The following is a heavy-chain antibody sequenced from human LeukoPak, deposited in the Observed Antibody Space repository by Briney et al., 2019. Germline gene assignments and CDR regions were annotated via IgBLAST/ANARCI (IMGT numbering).Heavy chain of an antibody. CDR1: GGSISSSSYY. Sequence: PSETLSLTCTVSGGSISSSSYYWGWIRQPPGKGLEWIGSIYHSGSTYYNPSLKSRVTISVDTSKNQFSLKLSSVTAADTAVYYCAILSGSHWVPFSYMDVWGKGTTVTVSS. D-gene: IGHD1-26*01. J-gene: IGHJ6*03. CDR3: AILSGSHWVPFSYMDV. CDR2: IYHSGST. V-gene: IGHV4-39*07.